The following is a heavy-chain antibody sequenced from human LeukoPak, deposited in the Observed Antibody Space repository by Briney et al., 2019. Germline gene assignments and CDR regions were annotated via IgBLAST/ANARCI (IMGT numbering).Heavy chain of an antibody. D-gene: IGHD1-26*01. Sequence: GGSLRLSCAASGFTFSNYAMSWVRQAPGKGLEWVAFIRSDGYHTYYADSVKGRFTITRDNSKNTLYLQMNSLRLEDMAVYYCAKPSGSGVDYWGRGTRVTVSS. CDR2: IRSDGYHT. V-gene: IGHV3-30*02. CDR3: AKPSGSGVDY. CDR1: GFTFSNYA. J-gene: IGHJ4*02.